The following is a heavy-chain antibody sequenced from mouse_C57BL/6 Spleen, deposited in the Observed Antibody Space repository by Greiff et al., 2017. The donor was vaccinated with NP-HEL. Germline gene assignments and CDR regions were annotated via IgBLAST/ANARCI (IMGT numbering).Heavy chain of an antibody. J-gene: IGHJ1*03. CDR3: ARYITTTVVANWYFDV. D-gene: IGHD1-1*01. Sequence: EVMLVESGGGLVQPGGSLSLSCAASGFTFTDYYMSWVRQPPGKALEWLGFIRNKANGYTTEYSASVKGRFTISRDNSQSILYLQMNALRAEDSATYYCARYITTTVVANWYFDVWGTGTTVTVSS. CDR1: GFTFTDYY. V-gene: IGHV7-3*01. CDR2: IRNKANGYTT.